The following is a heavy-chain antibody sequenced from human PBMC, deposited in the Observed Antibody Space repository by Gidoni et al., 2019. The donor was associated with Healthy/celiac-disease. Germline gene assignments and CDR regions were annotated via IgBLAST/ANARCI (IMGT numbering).Heavy chain of an antibody. J-gene: IGHJ5*02. CDR3: AALVEGELLSGWFDP. D-gene: IGHD1-26*01. Sequence: QVQLQESGPGLVKPSETLSLTCTVSGGSISSYYWSWIRQPPGKGLEWIGYIYYSGSTNYNPSLKSRVTISVDTSKNQFSLKLSSVTAADTAVYYCAALVEGELLSGWFDPWGQGTLVTVSS. V-gene: IGHV4-59*01. CDR2: IYYSGST. CDR1: GGSISSYY.